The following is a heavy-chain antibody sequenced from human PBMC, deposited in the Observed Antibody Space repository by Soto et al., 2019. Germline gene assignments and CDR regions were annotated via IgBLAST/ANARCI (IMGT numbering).Heavy chain of an antibody. Sequence: QLQLQESGPGLVKPSETLSLTCTVSGGSISSSSYYWGWIRQPPGKGLEWIGSIYYSGSTYYNPSLKGRVTISVDTSKNQFSLKLSSVTAADTAVYYCARREHCSGGSCYSGDYWGQGTLVTVSS. V-gene: IGHV4-39*01. CDR3: ARREHCSGGSCYSGDY. CDR1: GGSISSSSYY. D-gene: IGHD2-15*01. J-gene: IGHJ4*02. CDR2: IYYSGST.